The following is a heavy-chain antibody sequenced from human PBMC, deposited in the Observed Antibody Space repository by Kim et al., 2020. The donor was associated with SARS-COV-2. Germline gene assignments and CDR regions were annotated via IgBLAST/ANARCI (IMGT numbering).Heavy chain of an antibody. CDR3: ARVLRVTRYCTNGVCYVDY. CDR1: GGSVSSGSYY. J-gene: IGHJ4*02. Sequence: SETLSLTCTVSGGSVSSGSYYWSWIRQPPGKGLEWIGYIYYSGSTNYNPSLKSRVTISVDTSKNQFSLKLSSVTAADTAVYYCARVLRVTRYCTNGVCYVDYWGQGTLVTVSS. CDR2: IYYSGST. V-gene: IGHV4-61*01. D-gene: IGHD2-8*01.